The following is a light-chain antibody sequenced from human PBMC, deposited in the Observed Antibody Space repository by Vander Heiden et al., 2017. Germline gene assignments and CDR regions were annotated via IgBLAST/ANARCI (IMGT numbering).Light chain of an antibody. Sequence: QAVLIPPSSSSASPRASATLTCTLHHELNVGTYRIYWYQQEPGSPPQYRLRYNSHSDKQQGSGVPRRFSGSKEASANSVILLISGLQSEDEADYYCLIWHTSAWVFGGGTKLTVL. J-gene: IGLJ3*02. CDR2: YNSHSDK. CDR1: HELNVGTYR. CDR3: LIWHTSAWV. V-gene: IGLV5-45*03.